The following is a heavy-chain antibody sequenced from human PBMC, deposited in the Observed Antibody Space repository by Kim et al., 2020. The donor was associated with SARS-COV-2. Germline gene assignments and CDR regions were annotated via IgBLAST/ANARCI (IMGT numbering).Heavy chain of an antibody. CDR2: IKNKANNYAT. V-gene: IGHV3-73*01. J-gene: IGHJ4*02. CDR3: ARQATGTGSFDY. D-gene: IGHD3-10*01. Sequence: GGSLRLSCAVSGFSIGDFYMHWVRQASGKGLEWVGRIKNKANNYATTYAASVKGIFTISRDESKNTAYLQMNSLNTEDTAMYYCARQATGTGSFDYWGQGILVTVSS. CDR1: GFSIGDFY.